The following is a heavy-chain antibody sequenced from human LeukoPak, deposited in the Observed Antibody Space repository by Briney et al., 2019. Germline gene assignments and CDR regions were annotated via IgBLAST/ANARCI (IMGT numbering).Heavy chain of an antibody. V-gene: IGHV1-2*02. Sequence: ASVKVSCKASGYTLTGHHMHWVRQAPGQGLERMGWINPNSGGTNFARKFQGRVTMTRDTSISTAYMELSRLRSDDTAVYYCARDRSPAPGRSYGRGHFDYWGQGTLVTVSS. J-gene: IGHJ4*01. CDR1: GYTLTGHH. CDR2: INPNSGGT. CDR3: ARDRSPAPGRSYGRGHFDY. D-gene: IGHD5-18*01.